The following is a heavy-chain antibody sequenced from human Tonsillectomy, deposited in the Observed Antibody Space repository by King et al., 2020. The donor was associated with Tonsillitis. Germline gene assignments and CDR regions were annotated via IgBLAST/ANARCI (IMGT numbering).Heavy chain of an antibody. J-gene: IGHJ4*02. D-gene: IGHD2-15*01. CDR3: ARGRVSPDCSGGSCYHDDF. CDR2: MNPNSGNT. Sequence: QLVQSGAEVKKPGASVKVSCKASGYTFTSHDINWVRQATGQGLEWMGWMNPNSGNTGYAQKFQGRVTMTRSPSVRTAYMEVSNLRSEETAVYYCARGRVSPDCSGGSCYHDDFWGQGTLVTVSS. CDR1: GYTFTSHD. V-gene: IGHV1-8*01.